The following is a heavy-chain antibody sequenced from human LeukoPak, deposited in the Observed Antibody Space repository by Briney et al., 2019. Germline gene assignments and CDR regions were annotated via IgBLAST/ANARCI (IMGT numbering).Heavy chain of an antibody. CDR1: GFTFDDYA. V-gene: IGHV3-9*01. J-gene: IGHJ4*02. CDR2: INSNSGAI. D-gene: IGHD6-6*01. CDR3: AKGRGGIARGLDY. Sequence: PGGSLRLSCAASGFTFDDYAMHWVRQAPGKGLEWVSGINSNSGAIYYAGSVKGRFTTSRDNAKNSLYLQMNSLRAEGTALYYCAKGRGGIARGLDYWGQGTLVTVSS.